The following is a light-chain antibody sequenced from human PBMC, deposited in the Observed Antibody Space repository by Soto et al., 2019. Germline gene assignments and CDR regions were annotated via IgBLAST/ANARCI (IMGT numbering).Light chain of an antibody. CDR3: QHYGSSPWT. CDR1: QSVGGSY. Sequence: EIVLTQSPGTLSLSPGERATLSCRASQSVGGSYLAWFQQKPGQAPRLLIYVASTRATGVPDRFSGSGSATDFSLTINRLEPEDFAVYYCQHYGSSPWTFGQGTKV. J-gene: IGKJ1*01. V-gene: IGKV3-20*01. CDR2: VAS.